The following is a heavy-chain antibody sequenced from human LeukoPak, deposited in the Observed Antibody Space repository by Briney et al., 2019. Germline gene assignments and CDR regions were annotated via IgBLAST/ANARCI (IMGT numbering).Heavy chain of an antibody. V-gene: IGHV1-2*06. J-gene: IGHJ3*02. Sequence: ASVKVSCKASGYIFTGQYIHWLRQAPGQGLEWMGRINPENGGTDYAKKFKGRVTMTRDTSISTAFMDLTRLRSDDSAVYYCVRDRGWDAFDIWGQGTLVTVSS. CDR3: VRDRGWDAFDI. CDR1: GYIFTGQY. CDR2: INPENGGT. D-gene: IGHD3-10*01.